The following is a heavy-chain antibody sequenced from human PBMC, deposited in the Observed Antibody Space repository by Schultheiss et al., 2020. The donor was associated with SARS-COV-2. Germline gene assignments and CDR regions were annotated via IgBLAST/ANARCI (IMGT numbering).Heavy chain of an antibody. D-gene: IGHD1-26*01. V-gene: IGHV3-23*01. CDR1: GFTFSSYA. J-gene: IGHJ4*02. CDR3: AKEPLRSGSYYREDYFDY. CDR2: ISGSGGST. Sequence: GGSLRLSCAASGFTFSSYAMSWVRQAPGKGLEWVSAISGSGGSTYYADSVKGRFTISRDNVKNSLYLQMNSLRAEDTAVYYCAKEPLRSGSYYREDYFDYWGQGTLVTVSS.